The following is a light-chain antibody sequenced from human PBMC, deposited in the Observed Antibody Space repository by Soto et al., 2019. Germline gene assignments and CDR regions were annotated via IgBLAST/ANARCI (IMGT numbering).Light chain of an antibody. Sequence: EIQMTQSPSYLCTSVGDRISITCQASQDISNYLNWYQQKPGKAPKLLIYAASTLQSGVPSRFSGSGSGTEFTLTISSLQPDDFATYYCQHSKMYSPWTFGQGTKV. J-gene: IGKJ1*01. V-gene: IGKV1-16*01. CDR2: AAS. CDR1: QDISNY. CDR3: QHSKMYSPWT.